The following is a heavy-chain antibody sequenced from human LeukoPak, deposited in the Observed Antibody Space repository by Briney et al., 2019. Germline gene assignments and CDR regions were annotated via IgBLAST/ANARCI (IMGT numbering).Heavy chain of an antibody. D-gene: IGHD3-16*01. CDR2: KYYRAKWYN. CDR3: ARCWGDSRFDP. V-gene: IGHV6-1*01. CDR1: RDSVSSIIAA. Sequence: SRSLSLTSALSRDSVSSIIAAWSWIRHSPTGGLEWLGSKYYRAKWYNDYAVSVRCRITLNPSTSKIQFSLHLNSVTPEDTAVYYCARCWGDSRFDPWGQGPLVTVSS. J-gene: IGHJ5*02.